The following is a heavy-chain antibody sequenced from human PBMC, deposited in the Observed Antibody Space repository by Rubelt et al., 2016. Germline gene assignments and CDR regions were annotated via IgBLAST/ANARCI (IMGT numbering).Heavy chain of an antibody. CDR2: ISADNINT. CDR3: AGDGDYIWGTYRHDAFDM. J-gene: IGHJ3*02. V-gene: IGHV1-3*01. D-gene: IGHD3-16*02. Sequence: QVQLVQSGAEVKKPGASVKVSCKASGYTFTAFAMHWVRHAPGQRLEWMGWISADNINTKYSQNFQGRVTFTRDTSANTAYMELTSLTSEDTAVYFCAGDGDYIWGTYRHDAFDMWGQGTMVTVSS. CDR1: GYTFTAFA.